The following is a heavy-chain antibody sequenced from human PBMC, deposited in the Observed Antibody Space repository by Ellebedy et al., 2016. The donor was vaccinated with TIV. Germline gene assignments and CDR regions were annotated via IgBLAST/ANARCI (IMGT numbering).Heavy chain of an antibody. D-gene: IGHD3-10*01. V-gene: IGHV3-23*01. J-gene: IGHJ4*02. Sequence: GESLKISCAASGFTFSSYAMSWVRQAPGKGLEWVSAISGSGGSTYYADSVKGRFTISRDNSKNTLYLQMNSLRAEDTAVYYCAKDPVGFGETNYWGQGTLVTVSS. CDR2: ISGSGGST. CDR1: GFTFSSYA. CDR3: AKDPVGFGETNY.